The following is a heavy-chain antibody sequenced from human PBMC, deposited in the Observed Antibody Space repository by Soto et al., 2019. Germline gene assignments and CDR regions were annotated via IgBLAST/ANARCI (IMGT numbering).Heavy chain of an antibody. CDR3: ARIRTYYYVTNDAFDI. CDR1: GFTFSSYG. CDR2: IWYDGSNK. D-gene: IGHD3-10*02. V-gene: IGHV3-33*01. J-gene: IGHJ3*02. Sequence: QVQLVESGGGVVQPGRSLRLSCAASGFTFSSYGMHWVRQAPGKGLEWVAIIWYDGSNKYYADSVKGRFTISRDNSRNTLYLQMNSLRAEDTAVYYCARIRTYYYVTNDAFDIWGQGTMVTVSS.